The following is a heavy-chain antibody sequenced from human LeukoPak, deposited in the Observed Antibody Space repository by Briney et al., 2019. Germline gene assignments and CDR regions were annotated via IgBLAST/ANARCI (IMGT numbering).Heavy chain of an antibody. CDR1: GFTFSSYG. CDR3: AKDDTDSSGYYYFDY. V-gene: IGHV3-30*02. Sequence: PGGSLRLSCAASGFTFSSYGMHWVRQAPGKGLEWVAFIRYDGSNKYYADSVKGRFTISRDNSKNTLYLQMNSLRAEDTAVYYCAKDDTDSSGYYYFDYWGQGTLVTVSS. D-gene: IGHD3-22*01. J-gene: IGHJ4*02. CDR2: IRYDGSNK.